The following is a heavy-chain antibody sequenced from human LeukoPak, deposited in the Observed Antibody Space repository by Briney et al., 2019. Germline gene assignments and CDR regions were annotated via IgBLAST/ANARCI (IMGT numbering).Heavy chain of an antibody. V-gene: IGHV3-64*01. CDR3: ATYYYDSGGFHFHH. J-gene: IGHJ1*01. Sequence: GGSLRLSCSASGFTFSHYGMHWVRQAPGKGLEYVSAISSNGGRTYYANSVKGRFTISRDNSRNTLYLQMGSLRAEDMAVYYCATYYYDSGGFHFHHWGQGTLVTVSS. CDR2: ISSNGGRT. D-gene: IGHD3-22*01. CDR1: GFTFSHYG.